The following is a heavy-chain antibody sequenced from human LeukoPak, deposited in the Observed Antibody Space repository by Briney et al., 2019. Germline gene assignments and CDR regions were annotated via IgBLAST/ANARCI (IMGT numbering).Heavy chain of an antibody. CDR1: GFTFDGYG. CDR3: ARVRSSAWSEAFDI. CDR2: IPWNGGSL. V-gene: IGHV3-20*01. D-gene: IGHD6-19*01. Sequence: PGGSLRLSCAASGFTFDGYGMSWVRQAPGKGLEWVSGIPWNGGSLGYADSVKGRFTISRDNAKNSLYLQMNSLRAEDTALYHCARVRSSAWSEAFDIWGQGTMVTVSS. J-gene: IGHJ3*02.